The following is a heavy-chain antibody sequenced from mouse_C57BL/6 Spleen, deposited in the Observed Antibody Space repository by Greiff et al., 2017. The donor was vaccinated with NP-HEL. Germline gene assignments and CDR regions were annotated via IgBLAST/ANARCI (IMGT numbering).Heavy chain of an antibody. CDR1: GFTFSSYG. CDR2: ISSGGSYT. J-gene: IGHJ3*01. Sequence: EVMLVESGGDLVKPGGSLKLSCAASGFTFSSYGMSWVRQTPDKRLEWVATISSGGSYTYYPDSVKGRFTISRDNAKNTLYLQMSSLKSEDTAMYYCARPYYDYDVDWFAYWGQGTLVTVSA. CDR3: ARPYYDYDVDWFAY. D-gene: IGHD2-4*01. V-gene: IGHV5-6*02.